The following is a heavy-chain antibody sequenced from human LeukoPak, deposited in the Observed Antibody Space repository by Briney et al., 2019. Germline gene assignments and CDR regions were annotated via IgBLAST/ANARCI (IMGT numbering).Heavy chain of an antibody. CDR1: GFTFSSYS. CDR3: SKDVVTAAI. CDR2: ISSSSSYI. Sequence: GGSLRLSCAASGFTFSSYSMNWVRQAPGKGLEWVSSISSSSSYIYYADPVKGRFTISRDNAKNSLYLQVNSLRAEDTAVYYCSKDVVTAAIWGQGTLVTVSS. D-gene: IGHD4-23*01. V-gene: IGHV3-21*01. J-gene: IGHJ4*02.